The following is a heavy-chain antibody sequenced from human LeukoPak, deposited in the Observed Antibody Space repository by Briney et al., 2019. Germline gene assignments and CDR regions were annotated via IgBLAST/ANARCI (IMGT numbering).Heavy chain of an antibody. CDR2: ISYDGSNK. J-gene: IGHJ6*02. V-gene: IGHV3-30*18. CDR3: AKSALRYCSSTSCVNMDV. Sequence: GRSLRLSCAASGFTFSSYGMHWVCQAPGKGLEWVAVISYDGSNKYYADSVKGRFTISRDNSKNTLYLQMNSLRAEDTAVYYCAKSALRYCSSTSCVNMDVWGQGTTVTVSS. D-gene: IGHD2-2*01. CDR1: GFTFSSYG.